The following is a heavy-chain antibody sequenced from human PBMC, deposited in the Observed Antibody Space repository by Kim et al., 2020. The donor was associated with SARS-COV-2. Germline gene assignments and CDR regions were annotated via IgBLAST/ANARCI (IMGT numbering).Heavy chain of an antibody. J-gene: IGHJ4*02. Sequence: GGSLRLSCSASGFTFSSYAMHWVRQAPGKGLEYVSAISSNGGSTYYADSVKGRFTISRDNSKNTLYLQMSSLRAEDTAVYYCVKDSGVYSSSTLWIFDYWGQGTLITVSS. D-gene: IGHD6-6*01. CDR3: VKDSGVYSSSTLWIFDY. V-gene: IGHV3-64D*09. CDR1: GFTFSSYA. CDR2: ISSNGGST.